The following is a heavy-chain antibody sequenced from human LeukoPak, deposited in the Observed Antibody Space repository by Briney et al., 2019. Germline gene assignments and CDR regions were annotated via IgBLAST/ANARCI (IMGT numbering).Heavy chain of an antibody. Sequence: SETLSLTCAVYGGSFSGYYWSWIRQPPGKGLEWIGEINHSGSTNYNPSLKSRATISVDTSKNQFSLKLSSVTAADTAVYYCARRVARRHEPMESFDYWGQGTLVTVSS. D-gene: IGHD5-12*01. J-gene: IGHJ4*02. V-gene: IGHV4-34*01. CDR2: INHSGST. CDR1: GGSFSGYY. CDR3: ARRVARRHEPMESFDY.